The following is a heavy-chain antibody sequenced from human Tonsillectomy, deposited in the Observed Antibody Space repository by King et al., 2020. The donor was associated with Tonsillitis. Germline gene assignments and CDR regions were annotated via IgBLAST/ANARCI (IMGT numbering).Heavy chain of an antibody. CDR1: SGSISSYF. Sequence: VQLQESGPGLVKPSETLSLTCTVSSGSISSYFWSWIRQPPGKGLEWIGYVYYTGNTNYNPSLKSRVTISVDTSKNQFSLKLSSVTAADTAIYYCARDRNSVLDYWGQGTLVTVSS. J-gene: IGHJ4*02. V-gene: IGHV4-59*01. CDR3: ARDRNSVLDY. D-gene: IGHD4-23*01. CDR2: VYYTGNT.